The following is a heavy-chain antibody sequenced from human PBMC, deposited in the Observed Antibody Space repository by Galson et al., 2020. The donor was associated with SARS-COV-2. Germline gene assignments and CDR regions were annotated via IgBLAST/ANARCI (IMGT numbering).Heavy chain of an antibody. D-gene: IGHD6-13*01. CDR3: ARIAGGSKEIEY. CDR2: IFYSGFP. V-gene: IGHV4-39*01. CDR1: GGSIISSSYY. Sequence: SQTLSLTCTVSGGSIISSSYYWGCIRPPPGKSLDYIGSIFYSGFPYYSPSLKSRVSISVDTSKNQFSLRLSSVTAADTAVYYCARIAGGSKEIEYWGQGTLVTVSS. J-gene: IGHJ4*02.